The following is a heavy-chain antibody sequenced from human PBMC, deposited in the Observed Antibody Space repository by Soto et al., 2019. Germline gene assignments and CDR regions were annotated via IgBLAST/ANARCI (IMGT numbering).Heavy chain of an antibody. CDR3: ARAGGPVDYGSYVGTYYFDY. D-gene: IGHD4-17*01. CDR2: INSNTGDT. Sequence: VASVKVSCKASGYTFTGYYMHWVRQAPGQGLEWMGWINSNTGDTMYAQKFQGRVVMTRDTSSSTVYMDVSRLTSDDTAVFYCARAGGPVDYGSYVGTYYFDYWGQGSLVTVSS. J-gene: IGHJ4*02. V-gene: IGHV1-2*02. CDR1: GYTFTGYY.